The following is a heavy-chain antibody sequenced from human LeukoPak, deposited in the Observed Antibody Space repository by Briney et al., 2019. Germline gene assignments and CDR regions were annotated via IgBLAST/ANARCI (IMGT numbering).Heavy chain of an antibody. V-gene: IGHV4-31*03. CDR3: ARTTVVTSFFDY. CDR1: GGSISSGGYY. CDR2: IYYSGST. Sequence: PSETLSLTCTVSGGSISSGGYYWSWIRQHPGKGLEWIGYIYYSGSTYYNPPLKSRVTISVDTSKNQFSLKLSSVTAADTAVYYCARTTVVTSFFDYWGQGTLVTVSS. D-gene: IGHD4-23*01. J-gene: IGHJ4*02.